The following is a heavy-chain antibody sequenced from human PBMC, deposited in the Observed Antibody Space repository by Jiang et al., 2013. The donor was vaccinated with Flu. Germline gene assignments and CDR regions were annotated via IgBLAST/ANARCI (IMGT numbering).Heavy chain of an antibody. Sequence: YAMSWVRQAPGKGLEWVSAISGSGGSTYYADSVKGRFTISRDNSKNTLYPQMNSLRAEDTAVYYCAHFFGVVTKTDRDYWGQGTLVTVSS. D-gene: IGHD3-3*01. CDR2: ISGSGGST. V-gene: IGHV3-23*01. J-gene: IGHJ4*02. CDR3: AHFFGVVTKTDRDY. CDR1: YA.